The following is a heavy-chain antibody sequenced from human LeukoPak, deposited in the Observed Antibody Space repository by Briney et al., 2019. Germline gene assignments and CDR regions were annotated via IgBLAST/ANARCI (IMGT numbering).Heavy chain of an antibody. J-gene: IGHJ4*02. CDR2: IYYSGST. CDR1: GGSISRYY. CDR3: ARGKYQLDY. V-gene: IGHV4-59*08. Sequence: PSETLSLTCTVSGGSISRYYWSWTRQPPGKGLEWIGHIYYSGSTNHNPSLRSRVTISVDTSKNQFSLKLSSVTAADTAVYYCARGKYQLDYWGRGTLVTVSS. D-gene: IGHD2-2*01.